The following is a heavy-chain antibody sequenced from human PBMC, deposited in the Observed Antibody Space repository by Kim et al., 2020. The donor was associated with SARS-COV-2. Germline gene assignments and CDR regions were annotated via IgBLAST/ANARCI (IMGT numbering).Heavy chain of an antibody. V-gene: IGHV4-31*03. CDR1: GGSISSGGYY. CDR3: ARERLGLFDP. D-gene: IGHD4-17*01. CDR2: IYYSGST. Sequence: SETLSLTCTVSGGSISSGGYYWSWIRQHPGKGLEWIGYIYYSGSTYYNPSLKSRVTISVDTSKNQFSLKLSSVTAADTAVYYCARERLGLFDPWGQGTLVTVSS. J-gene: IGHJ5*02.